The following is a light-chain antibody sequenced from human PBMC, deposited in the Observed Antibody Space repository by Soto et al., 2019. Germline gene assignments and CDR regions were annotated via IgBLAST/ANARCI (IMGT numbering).Light chain of an antibody. Sequence: QTVVTQEPSLTVSPGETVTLTCASSTGAVTSGYYPNWFQQKPGQAPRPLIYSINNKHSWTPARFSGSLLGDKAALTLSGVQPEDDAEYYGLLYYDGAQVFGGGTKLTVL. V-gene: IGLV7-43*01. CDR2: SIN. CDR1: TGAVTSGYY. J-gene: IGLJ3*02. CDR3: LLYYDGAQV.